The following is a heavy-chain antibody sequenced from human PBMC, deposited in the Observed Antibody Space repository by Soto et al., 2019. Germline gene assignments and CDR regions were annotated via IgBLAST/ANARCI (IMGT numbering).Heavy chain of an antibody. Sequence: GGSLKLSCAASGFTFSSYAMSWFRQAPGKGLEWVSAISGSGGSTYYADSVKGRFTISRDNSKNTLYLQMNSLRAEDTAVYYCAKDKSIAARSYFDYWGQGTLVTVSS. CDR2: ISGSGGST. V-gene: IGHV3-23*01. CDR1: GFTFSSYA. J-gene: IGHJ4*02. CDR3: AKDKSIAARSYFDY. D-gene: IGHD6-6*01.